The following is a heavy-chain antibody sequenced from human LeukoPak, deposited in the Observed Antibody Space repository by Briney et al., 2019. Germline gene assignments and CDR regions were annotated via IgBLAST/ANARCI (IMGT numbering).Heavy chain of an antibody. CDR1: GFSFSTSGVG. J-gene: IGHJ5*02. Sequence: SGPTLVKPTQTLTLTCTFSGFSFSTSGVGVGWIRQPPGKALEWLALIYWDGDKRYSPSLESSLTITKDTSKNQVVLTMTNMDPVDTATYYCAHRRRSSGSGNWFDPWGQGTLVTVSS. CDR3: AHRRRSSGSGNWFDP. CDR2: IYWDGDK. D-gene: IGHD3-10*01. V-gene: IGHV2-5*02.